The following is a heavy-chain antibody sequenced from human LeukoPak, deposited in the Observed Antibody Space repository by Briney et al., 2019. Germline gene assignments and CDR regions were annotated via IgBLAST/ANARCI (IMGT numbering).Heavy chain of an antibody. V-gene: IGHV3-21*01. CDR1: GFTFSSYS. Sequence: PGGSLRLSCAASGFTFSSYSMNWVRQAPGKGLEWVSSISSSSSYIYYADSVKGRFTISRDNAKNSLYLQMNSLRAEDTAVYYCAFGGRDGYSYDAFDIWGQGTMVAVSS. D-gene: IGHD5-24*01. CDR3: AFGGRDGYSYDAFDI. CDR2: ISSSSSYI. J-gene: IGHJ3*02.